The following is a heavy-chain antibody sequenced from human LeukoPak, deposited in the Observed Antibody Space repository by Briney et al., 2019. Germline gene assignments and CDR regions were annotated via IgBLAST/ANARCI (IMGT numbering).Heavy chain of an antibody. D-gene: IGHD6-13*01. CDR1: GGTFISYA. Sequence: ASVKVSCKASGGTFISYAISWVRQAPGQGLEWMGGIIPIFGTANYAQKFQGRVTITADESTSTDYMELSSLRSEDTAVYYCARVSLDSSSWYEPDFHIGYYYYGMDVWGQGTTVTAS. J-gene: IGHJ6*02. V-gene: IGHV1-69*01. CDR2: IIPIFGTA. CDR3: ARVSLDSSSWYEPDFHIGYYYYGMDV.